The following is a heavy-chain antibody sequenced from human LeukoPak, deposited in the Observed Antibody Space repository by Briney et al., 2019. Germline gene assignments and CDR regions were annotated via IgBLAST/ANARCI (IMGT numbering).Heavy chain of an antibody. CDR1: GGTFSSYA. V-gene: IGHV1-69*05. D-gene: IGHD2-2*02. CDR2: IIPIFGTA. CDR3: AREVGDCSSTSCYKGYMDV. J-gene: IGHJ6*03. Sequence: GASVKVSCKASGGTFSSYAISWVLQAPGQGLEWMGRIIPIFGTANYAQKFQGRVTITTDESTSTAYMELSSLRSEDTAVYYCAREVGDCSSTSCYKGYMDVWGKGTTVTVSS.